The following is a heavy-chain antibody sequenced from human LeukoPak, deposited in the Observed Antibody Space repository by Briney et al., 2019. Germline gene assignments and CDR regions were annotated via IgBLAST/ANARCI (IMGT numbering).Heavy chain of an antibody. Sequence: SETLSLTCTVSDGSISSSKYYWAWIRQPPGTGLEWIGSIYYGGTTYYSPSLKSRVTISADSSKNQFSLRLTSVTAADTAVYYCARRGLAVAAHWGQGSLVTVSS. J-gene: IGHJ4*02. CDR3: ARRGLAVAAH. V-gene: IGHV4-39*01. D-gene: IGHD6-19*01. CDR1: DGSISSSKYY. CDR2: IYYGGTT.